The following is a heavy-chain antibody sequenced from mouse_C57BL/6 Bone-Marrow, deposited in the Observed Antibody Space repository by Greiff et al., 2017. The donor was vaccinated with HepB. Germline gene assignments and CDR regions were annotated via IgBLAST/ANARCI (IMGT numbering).Heavy chain of an antibody. CDR3: ARADSYSNYVGYFDY. CDR2: IDPEDGET. CDR1: GFNIKDYY. D-gene: IGHD2-5*01. Sequence: DVQLQESGAELVKPGASVKLSCTASGFNIKDYYMHWVKQRTEQGLEWIGRIDPEDGETKYAPKFQGKATITADTSSNTAYLQLSSLTSEDTAVYYCARADSYSNYVGYFDYWGQGTTLTVSS. J-gene: IGHJ2*01. V-gene: IGHV14-2*01.